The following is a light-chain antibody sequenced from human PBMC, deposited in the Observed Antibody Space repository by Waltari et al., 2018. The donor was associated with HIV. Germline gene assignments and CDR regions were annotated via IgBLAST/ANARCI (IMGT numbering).Light chain of an antibody. J-gene: IGLJ2*01. CDR3: QSYDSSLSAWV. V-gene: IGLV1-40*01. CDR2: GNN. Sequence: QSVLTQPPSVSGAPGQRVTISCTGTSPNIGADYAVQRYQQLPGTAPKLLIYGNNNRPSGVPDRFSGSKSGTSASLAITGLQAEDEADYYCQSYDSSLSAWVFGGGTKLTVL. CDR1: SPNIGADYA.